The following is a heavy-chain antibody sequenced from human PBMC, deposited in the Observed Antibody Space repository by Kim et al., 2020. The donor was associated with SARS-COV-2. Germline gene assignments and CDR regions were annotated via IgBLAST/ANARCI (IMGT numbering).Heavy chain of an antibody. CDR2: ISHDAKDK. CDR1: GFNFSNYG. CDR3: HIVVLTADNDYGFDV. J-gene: IGHJ3*01. D-gene: IGHD2-21*02. Sequence: GGSLRLSCAASGFNFSNYGMHWVRQAPGKGLEWVAVISHDAKDKHYAESLKGRFTIARDNSRNTVYLQMNNMKPDDTARYHCHIVVLTADNDYGFDVWGQGTMLT. V-gene: IGHV3-30*03.